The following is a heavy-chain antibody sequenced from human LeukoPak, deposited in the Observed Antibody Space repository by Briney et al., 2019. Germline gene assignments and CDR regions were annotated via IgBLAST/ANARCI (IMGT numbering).Heavy chain of an antibody. D-gene: IGHD6-19*01. CDR1: GYTFTSYD. Sequence: ASVKVSCKASGYTFTSYDINWVRQATGQGLEWMGWMNPNSGNTGYAQKFQGRVTMTRNTSISTAYVELSRLRSDDTAVYYCASAVISGPDAFDIWGQGTKVTVSS. CDR2: MNPNSGNT. V-gene: IGHV1-8*01. J-gene: IGHJ3*02. CDR3: ASAVISGPDAFDI.